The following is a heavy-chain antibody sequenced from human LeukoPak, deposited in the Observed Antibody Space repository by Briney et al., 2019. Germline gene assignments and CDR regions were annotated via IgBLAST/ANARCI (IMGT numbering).Heavy chain of an antibody. CDR1: GGTFSSYA. CDR2: IIPILGIA. Sequence: WASVKVFCKASGGTFSSYAISWVRQAPGQGLEWMGRIIPILGIANYAQKFQGRVTITADKSMSTAYMELSSLKAEDTAVYYCARQHPAARQFDYWGQGTLVTVSS. V-gene: IGHV1-69*04. CDR3: ARQHPAARQFDY. J-gene: IGHJ4*02. D-gene: IGHD6-6*01.